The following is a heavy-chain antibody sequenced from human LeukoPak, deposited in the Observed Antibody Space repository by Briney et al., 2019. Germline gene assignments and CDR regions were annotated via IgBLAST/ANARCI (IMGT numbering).Heavy chain of an antibody. CDR2: INHSGST. Sequence: SETLSLTCAVYGGSFSGYYWSWIRQPPGKGLEWIGEINHSGSTNYNPSLKSRVTISVDTSKNQFSLKLSSVTAADTAVYYCARGERNYDFWSCYYSGSYYFDYWGQRTLVTVSS. V-gene: IGHV4-34*01. D-gene: IGHD3-3*01. CDR3: ARGERNYDFWSCYYSGSYYFDY. J-gene: IGHJ4*02. CDR1: GGSFSGYY.